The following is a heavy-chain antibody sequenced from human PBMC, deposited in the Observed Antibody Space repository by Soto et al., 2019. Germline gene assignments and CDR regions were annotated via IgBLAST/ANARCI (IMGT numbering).Heavy chain of an antibody. CDR2: VNHSGNT. Sequence: KSSETLSLTCAVYGGSFSGYYWTWIRQPPGKGLEWIGEVNHSGNTNENPSLKSRVTISVDTSKNQFSLKLRSVTAADTAVYYCARGISMKVAVQGEAPDKYYFDSWGQGGLVTVSS. V-gene: IGHV4-34*01. CDR3: ARGISMKVAVQGEAPDKYYFDS. J-gene: IGHJ4*02. D-gene: IGHD3-22*01. CDR1: GGSFSGYY.